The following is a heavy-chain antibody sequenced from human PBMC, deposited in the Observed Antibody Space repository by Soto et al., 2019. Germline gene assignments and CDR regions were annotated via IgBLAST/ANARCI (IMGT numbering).Heavy chain of an antibody. CDR1: GYTFSNYG. CDR2: ISLYSDGA. CDR3: ARVVPGAEAWFGP. D-gene: IGHD2-2*01. J-gene: IGHJ5*02. V-gene: IGHV1-18*01. Sequence: GASVKVSCKTSGYTFSNYGTTWVRQAPGQPLEWLGWISLYSDGANYAQKFQGRVSMTTDTSTTTAYMELRSLRSDDTAVYYCARVVPGAEAWFGPWGQGTLVTVS.